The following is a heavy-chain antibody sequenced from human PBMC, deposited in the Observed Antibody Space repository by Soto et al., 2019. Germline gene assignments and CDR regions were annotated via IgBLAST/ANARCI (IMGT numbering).Heavy chain of an antibody. D-gene: IGHD3-22*01. CDR1: GGSISSYY. CDR2: IYYSGST. Sequence: PSETLSLTCTVSGGSISSYYWSWIRQPPGKGLEWIGYIYYSGSTNYNPSLKSRVTISVDTSKNQFSLKLSSVTAADTAVYYCARSWSSGYYLNFDYWGQGTLVIVSS. V-gene: IGHV4-59*01. J-gene: IGHJ4*02. CDR3: ARSWSSGYYLNFDY.